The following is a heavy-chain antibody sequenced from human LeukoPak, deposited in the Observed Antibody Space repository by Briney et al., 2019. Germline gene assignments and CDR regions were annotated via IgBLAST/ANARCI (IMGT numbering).Heavy chain of an antibody. CDR3: ARGSQSSGPMWDY. D-gene: IGHD3-22*01. CDR2: IDSSGSSI. V-gene: IGHV3-48*03. J-gene: IGHJ4*02. CDR1: GFTFRSYE. Sequence: GGSLRLSCAASGFTFRSYEMNWVRQAPGKGLGWVSYIDSSGSSIYYADSVKGRFTISRDNAKNSLYLQMNSLRAEDTAVYYCARGSQSSGPMWDYWGQGTLVTVSS.